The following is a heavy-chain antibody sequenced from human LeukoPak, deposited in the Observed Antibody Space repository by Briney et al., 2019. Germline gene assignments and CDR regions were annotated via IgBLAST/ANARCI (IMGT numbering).Heavy chain of an antibody. CDR3: ARSVRGWLDY. Sequence: TSETLSLTCTVSGGSISSGSYYWSWIRQPAGKGLEWIGRIYTSGSTNYNPSPKSRVTISVDTSKNQFSLKLSSVTAADTAVYYCARSVRGWLDYWGQGTLVTVSS. CDR2: IYTSGST. D-gene: IGHD6-19*01. CDR1: GGSISSGSYY. J-gene: IGHJ4*02. V-gene: IGHV4-61*02.